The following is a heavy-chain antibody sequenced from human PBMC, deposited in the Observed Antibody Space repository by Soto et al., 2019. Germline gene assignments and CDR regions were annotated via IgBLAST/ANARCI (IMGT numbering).Heavy chain of an antibody. CDR1: GYTFTSYA. CDR3: ARGLLRYFDWLLGY. J-gene: IGHJ4*02. CDR2: INAGNGNT. Sequence: ASVKVSCKASGYTFTSYAMHWVRQAPGQRLEWMGWINAGNGNTKYSQKFQGRVTITRDTSASTAYVELSSLRSEDTAVYYCARGLLRYFDWLLGYWGQGTLVTVSS. V-gene: IGHV1-3*01. D-gene: IGHD3-9*01.